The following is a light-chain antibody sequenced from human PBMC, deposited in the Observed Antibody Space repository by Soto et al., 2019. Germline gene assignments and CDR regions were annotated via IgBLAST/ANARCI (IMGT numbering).Light chain of an antibody. CDR3: QQYGSSPIT. CDR1: HSVSISY. Sequence: EIVLTQSPGTLSLSPVERAKLYFMSSHSVSISYLAWYQPKPGQPPRLLIYGASSRATGIPDRFSGSGSGTDFTLTISRLEPEDFAVYYCQQYGSSPITCGQGTRREIK. CDR2: GAS. J-gene: IGKJ5*01. V-gene: IGKV3-20*01.